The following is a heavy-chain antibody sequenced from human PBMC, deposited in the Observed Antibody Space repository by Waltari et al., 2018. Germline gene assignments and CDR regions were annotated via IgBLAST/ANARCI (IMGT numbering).Heavy chain of an antibody. V-gene: IGHV3-33*01. J-gene: IGHJ4*02. Sequence: QVQLVESGGGVVQPGRSLTLPCAASGFTISSNGMHWGRQAPGKGLEWVAVIWYDGSNKYYADSVKGRFTISRDNSKNTLYLQMNSLRAEDTAVYYCARDLNDWGQGTLVTVSS. CDR2: IWYDGSNK. CDR3: ARDLND. CDR1: GFTISSNG.